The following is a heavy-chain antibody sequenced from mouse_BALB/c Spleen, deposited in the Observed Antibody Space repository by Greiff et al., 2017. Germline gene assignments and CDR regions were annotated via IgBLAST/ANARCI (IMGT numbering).Heavy chain of an antibody. V-gene: IGHV5-17*02. CDR3: ARSGLLRGYWYFDV. Sequence: EVQVVESGGGLVQPGGSRKLSCAASGFTFSSFGMHWVRQAPEKGLEWVAYISSGSSTIYYADTVKGRFTISRDNPKNTLFLQMTSLRSEDTAMYYCARSGLLRGYWYFDVWGAGTTVTVSS. CDR1: GFTFSSFG. CDR2: ISSGSSTI. D-gene: IGHD1-1*01. J-gene: IGHJ1*01.